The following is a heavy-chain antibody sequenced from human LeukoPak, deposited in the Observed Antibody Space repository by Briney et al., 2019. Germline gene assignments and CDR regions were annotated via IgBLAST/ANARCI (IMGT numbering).Heavy chain of an antibody. CDR2: ISAYNGNT. D-gene: IGHD3-10*01. CDR1: GYTFTSYG. Sequence: ASVKVSCKASGYTFTSYGISWVRQAPGQGLEWMGWISAYNGNTNYALKLQGRVTMTTDTSTSTAYMELRSLRSDDTAVYYCARQYYYGSGSYYNGVPFPFDPWGQGTLVTVSS. V-gene: IGHV1-18*04. J-gene: IGHJ5*02. CDR3: ARQYYYGSGSYYNGVPFPFDP.